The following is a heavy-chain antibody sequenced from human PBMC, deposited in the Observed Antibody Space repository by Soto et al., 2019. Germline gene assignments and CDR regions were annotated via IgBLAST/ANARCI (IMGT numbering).Heavy chain of an antibody. J-gene: IGHJ4*02. CDR3: AKDVRGLWFGEIDY. CDR2: IGSGGRT. Sequence: GGSLRLSCAASGFTFSIYAMSWVRQAPGRGLEWVSAIGSGGRTYHADSVKGRFTISRDNSRSTLYLQMNRLRAEDTALYYCAKDVRGLWFGEIDYWGQGALVTVSS. V-gene: IGHV3-23*01. D-gene: IGHD3-10*01. CDR1: GFTFSIYA.